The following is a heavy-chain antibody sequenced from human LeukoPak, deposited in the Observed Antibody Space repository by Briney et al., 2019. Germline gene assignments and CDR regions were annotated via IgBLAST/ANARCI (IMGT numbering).Heavy chain of an antibody. V-gene: IGHV3-13*01. CDR3: VALGDRIY. CDR1: GFTFSSYD. Sequence: GGSPRLSCAASGFTFSSYDMHWVRQATGKGLEWVSAISAAGDTYYLGSVKGRFTISRENAKNSLYLQMNSLRAGDTAVYYCVALGDRIYWGQGTLVTVSS. CDR2: ISAAGDT. D-gene: IGHD2-21*02. J-gene: IGHJ4*02.